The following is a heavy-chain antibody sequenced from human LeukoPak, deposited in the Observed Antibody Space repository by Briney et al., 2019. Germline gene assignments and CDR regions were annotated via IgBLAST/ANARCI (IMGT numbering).Heavy chain of an antibody. J-gene: IGHJ3*02. CDR1: GFTFSSYW. D-gene: IGHD1-26*01. V-gene: IGHV3-7*01. CDR3: ARREKGLVGATHPGAFDI. Sequence: GXSLRLSCAASGFTFSSYWMRWVRQARGKGREWVANIKQDGSEKYYVDSVKGRFTISRDNANNSLYLQMNSLRAEDTAVYYCARREKGLVGATHPGAFDIWGQGTMVTVSS. CDR2: IKQDGSEK.